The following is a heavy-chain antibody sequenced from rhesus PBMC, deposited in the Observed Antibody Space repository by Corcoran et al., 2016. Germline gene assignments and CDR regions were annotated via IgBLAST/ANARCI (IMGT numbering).Heavy chain of an antibody. CDR1: GASISSYS. CDR3: ARSGYGSGGVY. V-gene: IGHV4-80*01. Sequence: QVQLQESGPGLVKPSETLSLTCAVSGASISSYSWSWIRHPPGKGHEWIGESFGNSGNSYYKPSLKSRFIISKDASKNQFSLKLSSVTAADTAGYYCARSGYGSGGVYWGQGILVTVSS. D-gene: IGHD4-4*01. J-gene: IGHJ4*01. CDR2: SFGNSGNS.